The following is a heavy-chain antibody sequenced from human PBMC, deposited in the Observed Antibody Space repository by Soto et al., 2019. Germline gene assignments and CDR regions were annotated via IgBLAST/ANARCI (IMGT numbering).Heavy chain of an antibody. Sequence: SETLSLTCTVSGASITGSSFWSWIRQPAGKGLEWIGRFSLSGTTNYNPSLRSRVTMSADVSKNQFSLRLTSVTAADTALYYCARGMAPPGAPAWYYFDSWGQGTLVTVSS. D-gene: IGHD6-13*01. CDR3: ARGMAPPGAPAWYYFDS. CDR2: FSLSGTT. V-gene: IGHV4-4*07. CDR1: GASITGSSF. J-gene: IGHJ4*02.